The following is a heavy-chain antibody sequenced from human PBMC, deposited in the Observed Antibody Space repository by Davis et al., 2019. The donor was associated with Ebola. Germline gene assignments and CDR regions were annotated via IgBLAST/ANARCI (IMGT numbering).Heavy chain of an antibody. CDR3: AKARSIAAIPGP. D-gene: IGHD6-6*01. Sequence: PGGSLRLSCTVSGGSISSYYWSWVRQAPGKGLEWVSAISGSGGSTYYADSVKGRFTISRDNSKNTLYLQMNSLRAEDTAVYYCAKARSIAAIPGPWGQGTLVTVSS. V-gene: IGHV3-23*01. CDR2: ISGSGGST. J-gene: IGHJ5*02. CDR1: GGSISSYY.